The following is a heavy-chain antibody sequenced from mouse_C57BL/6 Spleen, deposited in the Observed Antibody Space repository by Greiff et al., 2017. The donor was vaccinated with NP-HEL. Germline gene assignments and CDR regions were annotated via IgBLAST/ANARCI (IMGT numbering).Heavy chain of an antibody. CDR1: GYTFTSYW. CDR3: ARSTYYGSSYLFAY. CDR2: IDPSDSET. J-gene: IGHJ3*01. Sequence: QVQLQQSGAELVRPGSSVKLSCKASGYTFTSYWMHWVKQRPIQGLEWIGNIDPSDSETHYNQKFKDKATLTVDKSSSTAYMQLSSLTSEDSAVYYCARSTYYGSSYLFAYWGQGTLVTVSA. D-gene: IGHD1-1*01. V-gene: IGHV1-52*01.